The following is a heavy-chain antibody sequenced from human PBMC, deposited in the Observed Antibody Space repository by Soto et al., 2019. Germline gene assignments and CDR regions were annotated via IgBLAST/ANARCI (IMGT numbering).Heavy chain of an antibody. J-gene: IGHJ5*02. Sequence: EVQLLESGGGLVQPGGSLRLSCAVSGFTFSNYAMSWVRQAPGKGLEWVSAISGSGNSTNYADSVKGRFTISRDNSKNTVYLQMNXXXXXDTAVYYCARDVWELLRGFDPWGQGTLVTVSS. CDR2: ISGSGNST. CDR3: ARDVWELLRGFDP. CDR1: GFTFSNYA. V-gene: IGHV3-23*01. D-gene: IGHD1-26*01.